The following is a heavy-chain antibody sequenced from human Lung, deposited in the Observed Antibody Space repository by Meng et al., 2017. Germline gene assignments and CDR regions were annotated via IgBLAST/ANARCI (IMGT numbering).Heavy chain of an antibody. Sequence: PWGGVLLRPSGPLSITCVVAGGSFVHYYWSWIRQPPGRGVEWIGEIHHSGSTNYHPSLESRATISVDTSQNNLSLKLSSVTAADSAVYYCARAPTTMAHDFDYWGQGTLVTVSS. V-gene: IGHV4-34*01. CDR2: IHHSGST. J-gene: IGHJ4*02. CDR1: GGSFVHYY. CDR3: ARAPTTMAHDFDY. D-gene: IGHD4-11*01.